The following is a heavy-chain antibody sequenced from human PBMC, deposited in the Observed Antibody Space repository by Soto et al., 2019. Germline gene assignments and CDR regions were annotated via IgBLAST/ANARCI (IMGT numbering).Heavy chain of an antibody. CDR3: ARPIAAAGNGKDY. J-gene: IGHJ4*02. CDR1: GGSISSSSYY. CDR2: IYYSGST. V-gene: IGHV4-39*01. D-gene: IGHD6-13*01. Sequence: QLQLQESGPGLVKPSETLSLTCTVSGGSISSSSYYWGWIRQPPGKGLEWIGSIYYSGSTYYNPTLNSRVTISVHTSKNQFSLKLSSVTAADTAVYYCARPIAAAGNGKDYWGQGTLVTVSS.